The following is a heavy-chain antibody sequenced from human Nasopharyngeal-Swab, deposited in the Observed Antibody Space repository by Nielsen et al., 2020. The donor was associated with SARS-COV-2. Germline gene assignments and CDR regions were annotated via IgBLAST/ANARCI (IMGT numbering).Heavy chain of an antibody. D-gene: IGHD6-13*01. J-gene: IGHJ4*02. CDR2: ISWNSGSI. V-gene: IGHV3-9*01. CDR3: AKDKGRSSSWYDY. CDR1: GFTFDDYA. Sequence: SLKISCAASGFTFDDYAMHWVRQAPGKGLEWVSGISWNSGSIGYADSMKGRFTISRDNAKNSLYLQMNSLRAEDTALYYCAKDKGRSSSWYDYWGQGTLVTVAS.